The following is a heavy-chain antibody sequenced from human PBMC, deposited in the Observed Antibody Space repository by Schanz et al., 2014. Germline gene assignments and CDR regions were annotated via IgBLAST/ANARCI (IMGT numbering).Heavy chain of an antibody. CDR2: ISGSSRTI. CDR3: ARRRAASHYRLDY. Sequence: EVQLVESGGGLIQPGGSLRLSCAASGFGFSSYSMNWVRQAPGKGLEWVSYISGSSRTIYYADSMKGRFTVSRDNAENALHLHINSQRAETTGHYFAARRRAASHYRLDYWGQGTPITVSS. D-gene: IGHD4-4*01. CDR1: GFGFSSYS. J-gene: IGHJ4*02. V-gene: IGHV3-48*01.